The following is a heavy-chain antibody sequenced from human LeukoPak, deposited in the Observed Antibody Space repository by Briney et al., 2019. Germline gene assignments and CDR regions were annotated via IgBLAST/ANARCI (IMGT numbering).Heavy chain of an antibody. CDR3: AKDCSGGSCYDY. D-gene: IGHD2-15*01. V-gene: IGHV3-7*04. CDR2: IKYDGSEK. CDR1: GFIVSSNY. J-gene: IGHJ4*02. Sequence: PGGSLRLSCAASGFIVSSNYMDWVRQAPGKGLEWVANIKYDGSEKYYVDSVRGRFTISRDNAKNSLYLQMNSLTPEDTAVYFCAKDCSGGSCYDYWGQGTLVTVSS.